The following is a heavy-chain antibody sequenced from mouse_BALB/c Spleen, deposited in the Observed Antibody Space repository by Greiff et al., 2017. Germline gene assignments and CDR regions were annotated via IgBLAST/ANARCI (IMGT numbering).Heavy chain of an antibody. Sequence: VKLMESGPGLVQPSQSLSITCTVSGFSLTSYGVHWVRQSPGKGLEWLGVIWSGGSTDYNAAFISRLSISKDNSKSQVFFKMNSLQANDTAIYYCARNNWDGTGAMDYWGQGTSVTVSS. V-gene: IGHV2-2*02. J-gene: IGHJ4*01. D-gene: IGHD4-1*01. CDR3: ARNNWDGTGAMDY. CDR1: GFSLTSYG. CDR2: IWSGGST.